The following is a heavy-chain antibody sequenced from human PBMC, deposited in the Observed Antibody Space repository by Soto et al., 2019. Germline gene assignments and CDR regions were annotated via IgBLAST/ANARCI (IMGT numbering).Heavy chain of an antibody. Sequence: EVQLVESGGGLVQPGGSLKLSCAASGFTFSGSAMHWVRQASGKGLEWVGRIRSKANSYATAYAVSVKGRFTISRDDSKNTAYLQMNSLKTEDTAVYYCTSTVAGTVDYWGQGTLVTVSS. J-gene: IGHJ4*02. D-gene: IGHD6-19*01. V-gene: IGHV3-73*01. CDR1: GFTFSGSA. CDR3: TSTVAGTVDY. CDR2: IRSKANSYAT.